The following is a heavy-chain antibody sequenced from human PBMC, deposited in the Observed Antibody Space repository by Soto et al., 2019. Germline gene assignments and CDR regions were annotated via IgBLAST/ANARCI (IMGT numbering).Heavy chain of an antibody. CDR3: AAGWELLFSI. Sequence: GFLRLRCGAFWVNFIDLGIRRVRQAPGKGLEWVSAISGSGGSTYYADSVKGRFTISRDNSKNTLYLQMNSLRAEDTAVYYCAAGWELLFSIWGQGTMVTVSS. J-gene: IGHJ3*02. D-gene: IGHD1-26*01. CDR2: ISGSGGST. V-gene: IGHV3-23*01. CDR1: WVNFIDLG.